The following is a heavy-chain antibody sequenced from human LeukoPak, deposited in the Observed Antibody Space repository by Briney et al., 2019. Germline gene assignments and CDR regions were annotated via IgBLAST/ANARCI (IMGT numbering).Heavy chain of an antibody. CDR2: ISGSGGST. CDR3: ARGESGYLDY. J-gene: IGHJ4*02. CDR1: GFTFRSYA. Sequence: PGGSLRLSCAASGFTFRSYAMSWVRQAPGKGLEWVSAISGSGGSTYYADSVKGRFTISRDNAKNSLYLQMNSLRAEDTAVYYCARGESGYLDYWGQGTLVTVSS. V-gene: IGHV3-23*01. D-gene: IGHD5-12*01.